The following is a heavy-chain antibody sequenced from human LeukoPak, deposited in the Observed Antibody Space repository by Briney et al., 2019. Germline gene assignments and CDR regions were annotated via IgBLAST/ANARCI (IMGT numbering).Heavy chain of an antibody. D-gene: IGHD5-12*01. CDR1: GIGFGDYW. V-gene: IGHV3-74*01. J-gene: IGHJ4*02. CDR2: IDNDGTAT. CDR3: ARAMATIGRLGDY. Sequence: GGSLRLSCAASGIGFGDYWLHWVRQVPGKGLEWVSRIDNDGTATFYADSVKGRFTISRDNSKNTLYVQMNSLRAEDTAVYYCARAMATIGRLGDYWGQGTLVTVSS.